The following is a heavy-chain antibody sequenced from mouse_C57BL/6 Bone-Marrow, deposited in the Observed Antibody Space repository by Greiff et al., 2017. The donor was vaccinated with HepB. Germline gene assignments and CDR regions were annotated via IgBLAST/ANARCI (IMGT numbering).Heavy chain of an antibody. CDR3: ARWGVYYGSSLAWFAY. V-gene: IGHV1-42*01. CDR2: INPSTGGT. Sequence: VQLQQSGPELVKPGASVKISCKASGYSFTGYYMNWVKQSPEKSLEWIGEINPSTGGTTYNQKFKAKATLTVDKSSSTAYMQLKSLTSEDSAVYYCARWGVYYGSSLAWFAYWGQGTLVTVSA. CDR1: GYSFTGYY. D-gene: IGHD1-1*01. J-gene: IGHJ3*01.